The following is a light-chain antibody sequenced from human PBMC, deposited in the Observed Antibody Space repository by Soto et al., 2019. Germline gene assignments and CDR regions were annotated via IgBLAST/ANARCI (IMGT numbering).Light chain of an antibody. Sequence: EIVLTQSPGTLSLSPGERATLSCRASQSICTTYLGWYRQKPRQAPRLLFYAASSRATGIPDRFSGSGSGTEFTLTISRLEPEDFAVYYCQQYNASPWTFGQGTRVEIK. CDR2: AAS. V-gene: IGKV3-20*01. J-gene: IGKJ1*01. CDR1: QSICTTY. CDR3: QQYNASPWT.